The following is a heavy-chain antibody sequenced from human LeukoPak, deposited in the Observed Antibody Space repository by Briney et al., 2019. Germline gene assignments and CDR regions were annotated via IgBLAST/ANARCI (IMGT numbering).Heavy chain of an antibody. V-gene: IGHV3-23*01. CDR3: AKEGSPRVRGVMDY. CDR2: ISGSGGST. CDR1: GFAFNNYA. Sequence: GGSLRLSCAASGFAFNNYAMSWVRQAPGKGLEWVSGISGSGGSTYYADSVKGRFTISRDNSKDTLYLQMNSLRAEDTAVYYCAKEGSPRVRGVMDYWGQGTLVTVSS. D-gene: IGHD3-10*01. J-gene: IGHJ4*02.